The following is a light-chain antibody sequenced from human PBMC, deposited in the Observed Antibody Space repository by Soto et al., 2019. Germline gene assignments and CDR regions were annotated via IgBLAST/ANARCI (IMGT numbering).Light chain of an antibody. Sequence: EIVLTQSPATLSLSPGERATLSCRASQSVSTYLAWYQHKPGHAPRLLIYDASNRATGIPARFSGSGSGTDFTLTISSLGPEDFAVYYCQQRSNWPPLYTFGQGTKLEIK. CDR2: DAS. J-gene: IGKJ2*01. CDR1: QSVSTY. V-gene: IGKV3-11*01. CDR3: QQRSNWPPLYT.